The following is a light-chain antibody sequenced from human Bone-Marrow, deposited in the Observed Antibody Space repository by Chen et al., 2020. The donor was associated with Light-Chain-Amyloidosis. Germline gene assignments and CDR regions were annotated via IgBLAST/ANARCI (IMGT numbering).Light chain of an antibody. J-gene: IGLJ2*01. V-gene: IGLV1-40*01. CDR1: SSNIAVGYD. CDR2: GNT. Sequence: QSLLPPPPSVSGAPGQRATISSTGSSSNIAVGYDVNWYQHLPGRAPRLLIYGNTNRPSGVPDRFSASKSATSASLAITGLQAEDEATYYCQFSDSDSGAVIFGGGTKLTVL. CDR3: QFSDSDSGAVI.